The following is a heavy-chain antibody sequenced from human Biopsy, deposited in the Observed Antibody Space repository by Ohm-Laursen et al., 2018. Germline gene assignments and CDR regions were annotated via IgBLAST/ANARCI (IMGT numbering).Heavy chain of an antibody. V-gene: IGHV3-30*03. D-gene: IGHD4-11*01. CDR2: ISYDGSGE. CDR3: ARDKKRWDYSNYFSWHFDL. Sequence: SLRLSCAASGFTSTSYGMHWVRQAPGKGLEWVAVISYDGSGEYYADSLQGRFTISRDNPKNTVDLQMNSLRAEDTAVYFCARDKKRWDYSNYFSWHFDLWGRGTLVTVSS. CDR1: GFTSTSYG. J-gene: IGHJ2*01.